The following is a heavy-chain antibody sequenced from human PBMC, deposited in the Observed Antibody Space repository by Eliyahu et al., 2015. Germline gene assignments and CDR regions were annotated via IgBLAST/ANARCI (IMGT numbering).Heavy chain of an antibody. J-gene: IGHJ5*02. CDR2: ISGTSGHT. D-gene: IGHD2-21*01. Sequence: EVQLVESGGGLVKPGGSLRLSXAASGFXFSSXXXNWVRQAPGKGLEWVSSISGTSGHTHYGDPVKGRFTISRDNAENSLYLQMNSLRAEDTAVYYCARLWWGDDVPIGRNWFDPWGQGTLVTVSS. V-gene: IGHV3-21*01. CDR3: ARLWWGDDVPIGRNWFDP. CDR1: GFXFSSXX.